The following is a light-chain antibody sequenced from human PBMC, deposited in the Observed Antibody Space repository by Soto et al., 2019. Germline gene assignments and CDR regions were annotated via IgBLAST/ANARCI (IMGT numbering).Light chain of an antibody. CDR1: SSDVGGYNY. Sequence: QSVLTQPASVSGSPGQSITISCTGTSSDVGGYNYVSWYQHHPGKAPKVMIYEVSNRPSGVSNRFSGSKSGNTASLTISGLQAEDEADYYCSSYTSSNTFDVFGTGTKLTVL. CDR2: EVS. CDR3: SSYTSSNTFDV. J-gene: IGLJ1*01. V-gene: IGLV2-14*01.